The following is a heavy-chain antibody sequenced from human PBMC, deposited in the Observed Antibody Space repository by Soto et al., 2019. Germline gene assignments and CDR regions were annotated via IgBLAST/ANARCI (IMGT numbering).Heavy chain of an antibody. D-gene: IGHD3-3*01. J-gene: IGHJ5*02. CDR3: ARTSPAGSDFWSGQGWFDA. CDR2: IYSGDNP. CDR1: GFTFSDHH. V-gene: IGHV3-66*01. Sequence: EVQLVESGGGLVQPGGSLRLSCAASGASGFTFSDHHMDWVRQAPGKGLEWLSVIYSGDNPYYADSVRGRFTISRDNSKNTFYLQMNSLRVEDTAVYFCARTSPAGSDFWSGQGWFDAWGRGVPVAVSS.